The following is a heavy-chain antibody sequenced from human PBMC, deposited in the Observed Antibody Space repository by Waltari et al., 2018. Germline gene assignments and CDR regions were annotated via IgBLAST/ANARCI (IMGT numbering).Heavy chain of an antibody. Sequence: GLVQPGGSLRLSCAASGFTFSSYSMNWVRQAPGKGLEWVSYISSSSSTIYYADSVKGRFTISRDNAKNSLYLQMNSLRAEDTAVYYCARGFSSSWYDAFDIWGQGTMVTVSS. CDR3: ARGFSSSWYDAFDI. V-gene: IGHV3-48*01. CDR1: GFTFSSYS. D-gene: IGHD6-13*01. CDR2: ISSSSSTI. J-gene: IGHJ3*02.